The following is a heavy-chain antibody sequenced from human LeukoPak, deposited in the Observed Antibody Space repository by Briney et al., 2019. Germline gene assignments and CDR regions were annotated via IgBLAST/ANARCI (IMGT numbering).Heavy chain of an antibody. CDR1: GGSFSGYY. Sequence: SETLSLTCAVYGGSFSGYYWSWIRQPPGKGLEWIGEINHSGSTNYNPSLKSRVTISVDTSKNQFSLKLSSVTAADTAVYYCARLHQGAFDLWGQGTMVTVSS. CDR3: ARLHQGAFDL. J-gene: IGHJ3*01. CDR2: INHSGST. V-gene: IGHV4-34*01.